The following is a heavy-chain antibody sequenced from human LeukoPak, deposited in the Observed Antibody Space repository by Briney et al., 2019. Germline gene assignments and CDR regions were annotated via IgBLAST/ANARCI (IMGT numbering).Heavy chain of an antibody. J-gene: IGHJ4*02. Sequence: PGGSLRLSCAASGFTLSFYAMTWVRQAPGKGLEWVSATSGSGGSTYYADSVKGRFTISRDNSKNTLYLQMNSLRAEDTAIYYCAKDAAGPEFWGQGTLVTVSS. CDR1: GFTLSFYA. CDR3: AKDAAGPEF. D-gene: IGHD6-13*01. CDR2: TSGSGGST. V-gene: IGHV3-23*01.